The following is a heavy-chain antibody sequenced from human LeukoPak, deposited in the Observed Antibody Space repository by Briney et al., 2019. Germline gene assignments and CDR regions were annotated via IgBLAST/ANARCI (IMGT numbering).Heavy chain of an antibody. D-gene: IGHD3-16*01. CDR2: ISSSGSTI. CDR1: GFTFSSYW. CDR3: ARADTYYFDY. V-gene: IGHV3-48*04. J-gene: IGHJ4*02. Sequence: PGGSLRLSCAASGFTFSSYWMHWVRQAPGKGLEWVSYISSSGSTIYYADSVKGRFTISRDNAKNSLYLQMNSLRAEDTAVYYCARADTYYFDYWGQGTLVTVSS.